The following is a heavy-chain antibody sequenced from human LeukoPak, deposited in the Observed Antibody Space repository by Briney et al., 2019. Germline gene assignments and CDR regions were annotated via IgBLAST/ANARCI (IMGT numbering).Heavy chain of an antibody. J-gene: IGHJ5*02. CDR3: ARIGLGYCSSTSCPSWFDP. V-gene: IGHV3-7*03. D-gene: IGHD2-2*01. CDR1: GSTFSTYW. Sequence: GGSLRLSCAASGSTFSTYWMSWVRQAPGKGLEWVANIKQDGSEKYYVDSVKGRFTISRDNAKNSLYLQMNSLRAEDTAVYYCARIGLGYCSSTSCPSWFDPWGQGTLVTVSS. CDR2: IKQDGSEK.